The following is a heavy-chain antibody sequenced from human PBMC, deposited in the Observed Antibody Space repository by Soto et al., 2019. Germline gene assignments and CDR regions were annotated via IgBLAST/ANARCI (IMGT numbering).Heavy chain of an antibody. Sequence: QVQLVQSGAELKKPGASVKVSCKASGYSFTGYYIHWVRQAPGQGLEWMGWINPNSGGRKYPQKFQGRVTITRDTSIRTVYMSLTGLKSDDTAVDFCARDLVKGGGSAGFDYWGQGTLVAVSS. D-gene: IGHD2-15*01. CDR1: GYSFTGYY. CDR2: INPNSGGR. V-gene: IGHV1-2*02. CDR3: ARDLVKGGGSAGFDY. J-gene: IGHJ4*02.